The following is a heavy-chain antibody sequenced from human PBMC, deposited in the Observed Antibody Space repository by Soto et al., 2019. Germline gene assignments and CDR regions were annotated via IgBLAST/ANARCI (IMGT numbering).Heavy chain of an antibody. CDR2: IYHSGST. CDR3: ARAGGLGAVAVDY. CDR1: GGSISSGGYS. V-gene: IGHV4-30-2*01. D-gene: IGHD6-19*01. J-gene: IGHJ4*02. Sequence: QLQLQESGSGLVKPSQTLSLTCAVSGGSISSGGYSWSWIRQPPGKGLEWIGYIYHSGSTYYNPSLKSRVTISVDRSKTQFSLKLSSVTAADTAGYYCARAGGLGAVAVDYWGQGTLVTVSS.